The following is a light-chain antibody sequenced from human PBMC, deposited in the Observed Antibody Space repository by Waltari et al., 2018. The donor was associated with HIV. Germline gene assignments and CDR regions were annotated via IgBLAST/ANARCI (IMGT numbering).Light chain of an antibody. CDR2: QDN. CDR3: QAWDSSTGV. CDR1: KLGEKY. Sequence: VSPGQTASITCSGDKLGEKYASWYQQKPGQSPILVMYQDNKRPSGIPERFSGSNSGNTATLTISGTQAMDEADYYCQAWDSSTGVLGGGTKLTVL. J-gene: IGLJ2*01. V-gene: IGLV3-1*01.